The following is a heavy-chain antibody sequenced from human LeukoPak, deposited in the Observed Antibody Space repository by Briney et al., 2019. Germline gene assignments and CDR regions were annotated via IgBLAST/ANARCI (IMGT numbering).Heavy chain of an antibody. D-gene: IGHD3-10*01. CDR2: IYYSGST. J-gene: IGHJ3*02. CDR1: GGSISSYY. Sequence: PSETLSLTCTVSGGSISSYYWSWLRQPPGKGLEWIGYIYYSGSTNYNPSLKSRVTMSVDASKNQFSLKLTSVTTADTAVYYCAREGHYYASGSGAFDIWGQGTAITVSS. CDR3: AREGHYYASGSGAFDI. V-gene: IGHV4-59*01.